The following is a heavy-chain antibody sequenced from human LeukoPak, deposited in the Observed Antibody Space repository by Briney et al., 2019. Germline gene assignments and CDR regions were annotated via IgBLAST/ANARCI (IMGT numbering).Heavy chain of an antibody. CDR2: INYRGST. CDR1: GGSISNSDYY. V-gene: IGHV4-39*01. Sequence: PSETLSLTCTVSGGSISNSDYYWDWIRQPPGKGLEWIGSINYRGSTYYNPSLESRVTISVDTSKNQFSLRMSSVTAADTAVYYCARVLVGSSWYPAFDIWGQGTMVTVSS. D-gene: IGHD6-13*01. J-gene: IGHJ3*02. CDR3: ARVLVGSSWYPAFDI.